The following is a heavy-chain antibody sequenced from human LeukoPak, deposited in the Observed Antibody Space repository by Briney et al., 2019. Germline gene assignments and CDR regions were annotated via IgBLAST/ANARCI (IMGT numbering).Heavy chain of an antibody. CDR3: ARTSYPWN. V-gene: IGHV3-48*04. J-gene: IGHJ4*02. D-gene: IGHD3-16*02. Sequence: PGGSLRLSCAASGFTFSSYAMHWVRQAPGKGLEWISYISETGTTIYQPDSVKGRFSISRDNAKNSLFLQMNRLRPEDTAVYYCARTSYPWNWGQGTLVTVSS. CDR2: ISETGTTI. CDR1: GFTFSSYA.